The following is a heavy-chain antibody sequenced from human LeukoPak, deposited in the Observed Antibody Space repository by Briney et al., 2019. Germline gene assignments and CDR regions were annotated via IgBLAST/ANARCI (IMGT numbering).Heavy chain of an antibody. CDR3: ARHTVAGGFDY. CDR1: GGSFSSFY. CDR2: IYYSGST. J-gene: IGHJ4*02. V-gene: IGHV4-59*08. D-gene: IGHD6-19*01. Sequence: SETLSLTCTVSGGSFSSFYWSWIRQPPGKGLEWIGYIYYSGSTNYNPSLKSRVTISVDTSKNQVSLKLSSVTAAHTAVYYCARHTVAGGFDYWGQGTLVTVSS.